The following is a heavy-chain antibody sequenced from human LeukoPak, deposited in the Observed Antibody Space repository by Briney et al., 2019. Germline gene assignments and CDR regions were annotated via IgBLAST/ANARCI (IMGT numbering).Heavy chain of an antibody. J-gene: IGHJ4*02. Sequence: SETLSLTCTVSGGSISSYYWSWIRQPAGKGLEWIGHIYTSGSTGYNPSLKSRLTLAVDTSKNQFSLKLSSVTAADTAVYYCARTPRGYYELYYFDFWGQGTLVTVSS. CDR3: ARTPRGYYELYYFDF. CDR2: IYTSGST. V-gene: IGHV4-4*07. CDR1: GGSISSYY. D-gene: IGHD2-15*01.